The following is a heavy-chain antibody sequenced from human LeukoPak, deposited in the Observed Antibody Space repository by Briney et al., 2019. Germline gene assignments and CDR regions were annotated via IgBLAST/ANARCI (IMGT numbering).Heavy chain of an antibody. D-gene: IGHD2-15*01. CDR1: GFTFTSYA. J-gene: IGHJ4*02. CDR2: FSGGVDTT. CDR3: AKPTLRTCSGARCYDFDN. Sequence: GGSLRLSCAASGFTFTSYAMSWVRQTPGKGLEWVSTFSGGVDTTYYADSVKGRFTISRDNSKNTLDLEMNSLRAEDTAVYYCAKPTLRTCSGARCYDFDNWGQGTLVTVSS. V-gene: IGHV3-23*01.